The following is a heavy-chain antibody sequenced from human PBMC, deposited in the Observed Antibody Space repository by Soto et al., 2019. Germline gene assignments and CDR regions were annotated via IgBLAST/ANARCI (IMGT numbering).Heavy chain of an antibody. CDR1: GYTFTGYY. J-gene: IGHJ3*02. D-gene: IGHD3-3*01. Sequence: GASVKVSCKASGYTFTGYYMHWVRQAPGQGLEWMGWINPNSGGTNYAQKFQGWVTMTGDTSISTAYMELSRLRSDDTAVYYCARDAKAYDFWSGYPRRGAFDIWGQGTMVTVSS. V-gene: IGHV1-2*04. CDR2: INPNSGGT. CDR3: ARDAKAYDFWSGYPRRGAFDI.